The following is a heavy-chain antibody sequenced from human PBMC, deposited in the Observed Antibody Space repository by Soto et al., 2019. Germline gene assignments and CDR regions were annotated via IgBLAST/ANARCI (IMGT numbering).Heavy chain of an antibody. CDR3: ARVRYSSGWYAEYYFDY. CDR2: IYYSGST. Sequence: PSETLSLTCTVSGGSISSSSYYWGWIRQPPGKGLEWIGSIYYSGSTYYNPSLKSRVTISVDTSKNQFSLKLSSVTAADTAVYYCARVRYSSGWYAEYYFDYWGQGTLVTVSS. J-gene: IGHJ4*02. CDR1: GGSISSSSYY. V-gene: IGHV4-39*01. D-gene: IGHD6-19*01.